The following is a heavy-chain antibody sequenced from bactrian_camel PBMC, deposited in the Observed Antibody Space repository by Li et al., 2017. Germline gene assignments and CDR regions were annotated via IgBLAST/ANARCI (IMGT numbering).Heavy chain of an antibody. CDR1: GDMSSISC. Sequence: HVQLVESGGGSVEAGGSLRLSCGTSGDMSSISCMGWFRQSPGKEREGVAQMYSGESSTYYADSVKGRFTISHDNAKNTLYLQMNSLKPEDTAIYYCAAAKGLPDLLRGGYLSARHYNYWGQGTQVTVS. D-gene: IGHD3*01. J-gene: IGHJ4*01. V-gene: IGHV3S1*01. CDR3: AAAKGLPDLLRGGYLSARHYNY. CDR2: MYSGESST.